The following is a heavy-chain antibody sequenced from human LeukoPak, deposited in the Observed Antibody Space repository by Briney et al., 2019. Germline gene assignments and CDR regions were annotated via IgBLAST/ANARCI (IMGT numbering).Heavy chain of an antibody. CDR1: GFTFNSHA. J-gene: IGHJ4*02. CDR2: ISSSSSTI. CDR3: ARSPGIAAAPGSFDY. V-gene: IGHV3-48*01. D-gene: IGHD6-13*01. Sequence: GGSLRLSCAASGFTFNSHAINWVRQAPGKGLEWVSYISSSSSTIYYADSVKGRFTISRDNAKNSLYLQMNSLRAEDTAVYYCARSPGIAAAPGSFDYWGQGTLVTVSS.